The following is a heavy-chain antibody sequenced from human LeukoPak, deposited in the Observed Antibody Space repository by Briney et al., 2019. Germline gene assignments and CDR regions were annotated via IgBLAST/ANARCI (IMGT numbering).Heavy chain of an antibody. V-gene: IGHV3-48*03. CDR1: EFTFSSYE. D-gene: IGHD1-14*01. CDR2: IDSSGSTI. CDR3: AREGRYYFDY. J-gene: IGHJ4*02. Sequence: GGSLRFSCAASEFTFSSYEMHWVRQAPGKGQEWVSYIDSSGSTIYYADSVKGRFTISRDNAKNSLYLQMNSLRAEDTAAYYCAREGRYYFDYWGQGTLVTVSS.